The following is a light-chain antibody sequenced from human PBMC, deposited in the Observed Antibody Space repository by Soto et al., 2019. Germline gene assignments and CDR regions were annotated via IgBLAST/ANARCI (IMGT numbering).Light chain of an antibody. CDR1: SSDVGGYNY. J-gene: IGLJ1*01. Sequence: QSALTHPPSASGSPGQSVAISCTGTSSDVGGYNYVSWYQQHPGKAPKLMIYEVNKRPSGVPDRFSGSKSGNTASLTVSGLQAADEPDYYCSSYAGSSNVFGAGTKVIV. V-gene: IGLV2-8*01. CDR3: SSYAGSSNV. CDR2: EVN.